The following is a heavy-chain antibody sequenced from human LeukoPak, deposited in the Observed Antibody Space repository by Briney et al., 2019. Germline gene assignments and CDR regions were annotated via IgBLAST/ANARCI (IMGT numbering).Heavy chain of an antibody. J-gene: IGHJ3*01. D-gene: IGHD2-15*01. CDR2: ISYDGSNK. CDR1: GFTFSSYG. V-gene: IGHV3-30*18. CDR3: AKPRDIDSWAFDV. Sequence: SGGPLRLSCAASGFTFSSYGMHWVRQAPGKGLEWVAVISYDGSNKYYADSVKGRFTISRDNSKNTLNLQMNSLRTEDTAVFYCAKPRDIDSWAFDVWGQGTMVTVSS.